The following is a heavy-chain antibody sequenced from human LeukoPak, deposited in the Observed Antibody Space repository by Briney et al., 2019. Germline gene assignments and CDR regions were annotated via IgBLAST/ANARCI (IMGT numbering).Heavy chain of an antibody. CDR2: IIVGTGAT. J-gene: IGHJ4*02. CDR3: AADLSDPRRGASYLDS. CDR1: GITSTNFA. V-gene: IGHV1-58*01. Sequence: APVKVSCKASGITSTNFAVQWVRQARGQRLEWIGWIIVGTGATKCAQDFQHRVTITRDMSTRTLYMELTSLRSEDTAVYYCAADLSDPRRGASYLDSWGQGTLVTVSS. D-gene: IGHD1-1*01.